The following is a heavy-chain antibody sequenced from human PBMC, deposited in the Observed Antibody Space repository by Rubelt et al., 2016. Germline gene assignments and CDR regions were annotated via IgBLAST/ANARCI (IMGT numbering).Heavy chain of an antibody. V-gene: IGHV3-23*01. CDR2: GSGGST. Sequence: GSGGSTYYADSVKGRFTISRDNSKNTLYLQMNSLRAEDTAVYYCASSMITFGGVIVLDYWGQGTLVTVSS. D-gene: IGHD3-16*02. J-gene: IGHJ4*02. CDR3: ASSMITFGGVIVLDY.